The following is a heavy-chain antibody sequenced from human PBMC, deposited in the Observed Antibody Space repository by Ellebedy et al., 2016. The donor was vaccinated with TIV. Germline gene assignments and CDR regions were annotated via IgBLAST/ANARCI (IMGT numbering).Heavy chain of an antibody. CDR3: ATRVRGVILEDYYGMDV. J-gene: IGHJ6*02. V-gene: IGHV1-69*06. CDR2: IIPIFGTA. D-gene: IGHD3-10*01. CDR1: GGTFSSYA. Sequence: SVKVSXXASGGTFSSYAISWVRQAPGQGLEWMGGIIPIFGTANYAQKFQGRVTITADKSTSTAYMELSSLRSEDTAVYYCATRVRGVILEDYYGMDVWGQGTTVTVSS.